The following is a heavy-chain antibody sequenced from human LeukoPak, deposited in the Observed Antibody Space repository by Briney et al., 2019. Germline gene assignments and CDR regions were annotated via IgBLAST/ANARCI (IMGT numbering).Heavy chain of an antibody. J-gene: IGHJ4*02. CDR2: IHYTGST. CDR3: ARVDDTSGIDY. V-gene: IGHV4-59*01. CDR1: GGSISSYY. Sequence: SETLSLTCTVSGGSISSYYWTWIRQPPGEGLEWIGYIHYTGSTNYNPSLESRVSISVDTSKKYFSLKLRSVTAAGTAVYCCARVDDTSGIDYWGQGTLVTISS. D-gene: IGHD3-3*01.